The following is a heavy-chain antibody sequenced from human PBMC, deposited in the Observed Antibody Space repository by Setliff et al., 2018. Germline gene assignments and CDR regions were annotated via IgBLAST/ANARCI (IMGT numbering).Heavy chain of an antibody. J-gene: IGHJ6*03. V-gene: IGHV4-39*01. D-gene: IGHD6-19*01. CDR2: IYYSGNS. Sequence: PSETLSLTCTVSGASITSGSYYWGWIRQPPGKGLEWIGTIYYSGNSNYNPSLKSRVTISIDTSQQFSLRLSSVTAADTAVYYCARQTADTFHYYYMDVWGKGTTVTVSS. CDR3: ARQTADTFHYYYMDV. CDR1: GASITSGSYY.